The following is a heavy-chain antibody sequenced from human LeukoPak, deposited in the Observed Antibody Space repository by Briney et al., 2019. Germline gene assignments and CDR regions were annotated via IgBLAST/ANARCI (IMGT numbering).Heavy chain of an antibody. J-gene: IGHJ6*03. V-gene: IGHV4-59*01. CDR3: ARVVYSYGYYYYMDV. D-gene: IGHD5-18*01. CDR1: GASISSYY. Sequence: NPSETLSLTCTVSGASISSYYWSWIRQPPGKGLEWLGYIYYSGSTNYNPSLKSRVTISGDTSKNQFSLKLSSVTAADTAVYYCARVVYSYGYYYYMDVWGKGTTVTVSS. CDR2: IYYSGST.